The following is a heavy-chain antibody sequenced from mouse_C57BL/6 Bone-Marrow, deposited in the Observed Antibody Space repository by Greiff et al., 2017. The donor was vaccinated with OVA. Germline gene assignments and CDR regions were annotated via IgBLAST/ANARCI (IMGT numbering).Heavy chain of an antibody. CDR2: IDPETGGT. V-gene: IGHV1-15*01. CDR3: TKSSYSNTGFAY. Sequence: QVQLKESGAELVRPGASVTLSCKASGYTFTDYEMHWVKQTPVHGLEWIGAIDPETGGTAYNQKFKGKAILTADKSYSTAYMELRSLTSEDSAVXYCTKSSYSNTGFAYWGQGTLVTVSA. J-gene: IGHJ3*01. D-gene: IGHD2-5*01. CDR1: GYTFTDYE.